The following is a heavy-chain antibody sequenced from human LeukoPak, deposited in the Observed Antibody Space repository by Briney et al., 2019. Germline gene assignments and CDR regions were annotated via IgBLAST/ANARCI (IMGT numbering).Heavy chain of an antibody. V-gene: IGHV4-59*01. CDR3: ARGNYDSSGYYYSYYYYYMDV. CDR1: GGSISSYY. D-gene: IGHD3-22*01. CDR2: IYYSGST. J-gene: IGHJ6*03. Sequence: PSETLSLTCTVSGGSISSYYWSWIRQPPGKGLEWIGYIYYSGSTNYNPSLKSRVTISVDTSKNQFSLKLSSVTAADTAVYYCARGNYDSSGYYYSYYYYYMDVWGKGTTVTVSS.